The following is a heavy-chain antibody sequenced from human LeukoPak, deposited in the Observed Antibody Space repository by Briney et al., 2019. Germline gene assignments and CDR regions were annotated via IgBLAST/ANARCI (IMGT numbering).Heavy chain of an antibody. V-gene: IGHV4-59*01. CDR2: IYYSGST. CDR3: ARGAEVDSSGYFDY. CDR1: SGSISSYY. J-gene: IGHJ4*02. D-gene: IGHD3-22*01. Sequence: SETLSLTCTVSSGSISSYYWSWIRQPPGKGLEWIGYIYYSGSTNYNPSLKSRVTISVDTSKNQFSLKLSPVTAADTAVYYCARGAEVDSSGYFDYWGQGTLVTVSS.